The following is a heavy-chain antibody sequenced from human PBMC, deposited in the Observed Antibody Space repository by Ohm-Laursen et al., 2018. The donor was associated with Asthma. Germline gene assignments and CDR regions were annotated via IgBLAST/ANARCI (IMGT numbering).Heavy chain of an antibody. Sequence: SLRLSCAASGFTFSSYWMHWVRQAPGKGLVWVSRLNSDGTTRTYADSVKGRFTISRDNAKNTLYLQMDSLRAEDTAVYYCARSSSPDYWGQGTLVTVSS. J-gene: IGHJ4*02. V-gene: IGHV3-74*01. D-gene: IGHD6-6*01. CDR1: GFTFSSYW. CDR3: ARSSSPDY. CDR2: LNSDGTTR.